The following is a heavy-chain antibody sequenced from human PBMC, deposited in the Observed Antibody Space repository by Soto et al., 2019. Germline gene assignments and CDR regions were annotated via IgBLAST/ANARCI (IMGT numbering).Heavy chain of an antibody. J-gene: IGHJ4*02. V-gene: IGHV2-5*02. CDR2: IYWDDVM. Sequence: QITLKESGPTLVKPTQTLTLTCTFSGFSLSTSGVGVAWIRQPPGKALEWLALIYWDDVMRYSPSLKSRLTITKDTSKNLVVLTMPNMDLVDTATYFCAHRRTYGSGSCSIGCWGQGTLVTVSS. CDR1: GFSLSTSGVG. CDR3: AHRRTYGSGSCSIGC. D-gene: IGHD3-10*01.